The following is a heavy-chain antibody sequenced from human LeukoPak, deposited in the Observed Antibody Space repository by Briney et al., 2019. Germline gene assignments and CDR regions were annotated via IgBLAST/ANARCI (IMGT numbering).Heavy chain of an antibody. D-gene: IGHD3-22*01. V-gene: IGHV5-51*01. CDR2: SYPGDSDT. Sequence: GESLKISFKGPGSIFTSYWIGWVREMPAKGLEWRGISYPGDSDTGYSPSFQGQVTISADKSISTAYLQWSSLKASDTAMYYCARTYYYDSSGHDAFDIWGQGTMVTVSS. CDR1: GSIFTSYW. CDR3: ARTYYYDSSGHDAFDI. J-gene: IGHJ3*02.